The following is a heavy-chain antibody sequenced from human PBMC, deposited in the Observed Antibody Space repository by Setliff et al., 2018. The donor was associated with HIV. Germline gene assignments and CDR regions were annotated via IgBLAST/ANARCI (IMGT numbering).Heavy chain of an antibody. V-gene: IGHV4-34*10. CDR3: ASALYYNFRSAYYVTPYYFDY. CDR2: INHSGRT. J-gene: IGHJ4*02. CDR1: FTNYF. Sequence: FTNYFWSWIRQSPGKGLEWIGEINHSGRTKYNPSLKSRVTMSVDTSNNQFSLKLSSVTAADTAVYYCASALYYNFRSAYYVTPYYFDYWGQGTLVTVSS. D-gene: IGHD3-3*01.